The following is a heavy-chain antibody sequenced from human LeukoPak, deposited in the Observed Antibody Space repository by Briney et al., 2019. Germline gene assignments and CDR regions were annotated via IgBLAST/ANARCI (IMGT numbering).Heavy chain of an antibody. J-gene: IGHJ4*02. Sequence: GGSLRLSCAASGFTFRSYRMHWVRQAPGKGLAGVAVISYDGSNKYYADSVKGRFTISRDNSKNTLYLQMNSLRAEDTAVYYCAKTPWDQLLFPFDYWGQGTLVTVSS. CDR1: GFTFRSYR. CDR3: AKTPWDQLLFPFDY. D-gene: IGHD2-2*01. V-gene: IGHV3-30*18. CDR2: ISYDGSNK.